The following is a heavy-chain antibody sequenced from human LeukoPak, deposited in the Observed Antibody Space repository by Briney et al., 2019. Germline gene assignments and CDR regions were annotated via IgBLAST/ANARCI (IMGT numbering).Heavy chain of an antibody. V-gene: IGHV1-2*02. J-gene: IGHJ4*02. CDR1: GYTFTAYF. CDR2: INPNSGGT. Sequence: GASVKVSYKASGYTFTAYFIHWVRHAPGQGLEWMGWINPNSGGTNYAQKFQGRVTMTRDTSISTAYLELSSLTSDDTAVYYCAKVAGWLRYFDYWGQGTLVTVSS. CDR3: AKVAGWLRYFDY. D-gene: IGHD5-12*01.